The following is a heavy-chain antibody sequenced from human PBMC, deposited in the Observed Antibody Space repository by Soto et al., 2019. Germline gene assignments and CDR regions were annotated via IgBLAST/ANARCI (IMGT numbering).Heavy chain of an antibody. D-gene: IGHD3-10*01. CDR3: GRDRYHGGSKLGWFDP. V-gene: IGHV3-7*01. J-gene: IGHJ5*02. CDR2: IKQDGSEK. CDR1: GFTFSSYW. Sequence: EVQLVESGGGLVQLGGSLRLSCAASGFTFSSYWMSWVRQAPGKGLEWVANIKQDGSEKYYVDSVKGRFTISRDNAKNSLYLQMNSLRAEDTAVYYCGRDRYHGGSKLGWFDPWGQGTLVTVSS.